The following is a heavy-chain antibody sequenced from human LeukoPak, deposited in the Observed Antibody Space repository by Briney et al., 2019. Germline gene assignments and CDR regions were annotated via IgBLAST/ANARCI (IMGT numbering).Heavy chain of an antibody. CDR3: ARHAITYYYDSSGYYYYYYYMDV. V-gene: IGHV4-34*01. CDR2: INHSGST. Sequence: SETLSLTCAVYDGSFSGYYWSWIRQPPGKGLEWIGEINHSGSTNYNPSLKSRVTISLDTSKSQFSLKVRYVTAADTAVYYCARHAITYYYDSSGYYYYYYYMDVWGKGTTVTISS. CDR1: DGSFSGYY. J-gene: IGHJ6*03. D-gene: IGHD3-22*01.